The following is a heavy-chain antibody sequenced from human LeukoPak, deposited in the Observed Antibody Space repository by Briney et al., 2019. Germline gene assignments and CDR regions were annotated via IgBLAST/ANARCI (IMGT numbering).Heavy chain of an antibody. CDR1: GFTLCIPR. D-gene: IGHD4-17*01. CDR2: ISSGGAA. Sequence: SLRLSRADSGFTLCIPRMRGVPPAPGQGRGWVSAISSGGAARYADSVKGRFTTSRDNSKNTLCLQKKSPRAEDTAQYFCARDPNGDYIGAFEFWGRGTVVTVSS. V-gene: IGHV3-53*01. CDR3: ARDPNGDYIGAFEF. J-gene: IGHJ3*01.